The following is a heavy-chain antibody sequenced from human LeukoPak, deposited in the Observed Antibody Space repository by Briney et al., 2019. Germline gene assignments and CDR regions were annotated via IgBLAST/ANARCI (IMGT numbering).Heavy chain of an antibody. CDR2: ISWNSGSI. CDR3: AKGFAALPRYASDY. J-gene: IGHJ4*02. Sequence: PGRSLRLSCAASGFTFDDYAMHGVRQAPGRGVEWVSGISWNSGSIGYADPVKGRFTISRDNAKNSLYLQMNSLRAEDTALYYCAKGFAALPRYASDYWGQGTLVTVSS. V-gene: IGHV3-9*01. CDR1: GFTFDDYA. D-gene: IGHD2-2*01.